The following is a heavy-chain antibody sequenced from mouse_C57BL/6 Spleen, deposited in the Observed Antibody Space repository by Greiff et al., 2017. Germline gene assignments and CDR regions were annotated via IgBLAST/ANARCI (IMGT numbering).Heavy chain of an antibody. CDR3: ARGSNYDAD. D-gene: IGHD2-5*01. V-gene: IGHV1-69*01. Sequence: QVQLKQPGAELVMPGASVKLSCKASGYTFTSSWMHWVKQRPGQGLEWIGEIDPSDSYTNYNQKFKGKSTLTVDKSSSTASMQLSSLTSEDSAVYYCARGSNYDADWGQGTLVTVSA. CDR2: IDPSDSYT. J-gene: IGHJ3*01. CDR1: GYTFTSSW.